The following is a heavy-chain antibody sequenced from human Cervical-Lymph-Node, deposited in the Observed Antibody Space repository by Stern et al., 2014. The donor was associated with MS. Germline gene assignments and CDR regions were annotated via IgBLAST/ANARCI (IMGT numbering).Heavy chain of an antibody. CDR2: IAVGSGNA. V-gene: IGHV1-58*01. J-gene: IGHJ3*02. Sequence: QLVESGPEVKKPGTSVKVSCKASGFTFTSSAVQWVRQARGQRLEWIGWIAVGSGNANYAQTFQERVTITRDMSTSTAYMELSSLRSEDTAVYYCAAEPMYYSDSVGAFDIWGQGTMVTVSS. CDR1: GFTFTSSA. CDR3: AAEPMYYSDSVGAFDI. D-gene: IGHD3-22*01.